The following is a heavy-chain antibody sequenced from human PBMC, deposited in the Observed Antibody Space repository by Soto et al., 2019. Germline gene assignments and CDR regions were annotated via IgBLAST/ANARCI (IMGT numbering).Heavy chain of an antibody. CDR1: GGSISSYY. CDR3: ARVAKQWLVSGSWFDP. CDR2: NYYSGST. V-gene: IGHV4-59*01. D-gene: IGHD6-19*01. Sequence: QVQLQESGPGLVKPSETLSLTCTVSGGSISSYYWSWIRQPPGKGLEWIGYNYYSGSTNYNPALKSRVTISVDTSKNQFSLKLSSVTAADTAVYYCARVAKQWLVSGSWFDPWGQGTLVTVSS. J-gene: IGHJ5*02.